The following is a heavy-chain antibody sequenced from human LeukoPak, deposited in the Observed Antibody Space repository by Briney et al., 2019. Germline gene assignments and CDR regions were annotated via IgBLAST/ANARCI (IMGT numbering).Heavy chain of an antibody. CDR1: GYTYTSYY. CDR2: INPSGCSR. D-gene: IGHD5-24*01. V-gene: IGHV1-46*01. J-gene: IGHJ6*03. CDR3: ARDREMATIRSRGYYYYYMDV. Sequence: ASVKVSCKASGYTYTSYYMHWVRQPPGQGLEGMGIINPSGCSRSYAQKFQGRVTMTRDTSTSTVYMELSSLRSEDTAVYYCARDREMATIRSRGYYYYYMDVWGKGTTVTVSS.